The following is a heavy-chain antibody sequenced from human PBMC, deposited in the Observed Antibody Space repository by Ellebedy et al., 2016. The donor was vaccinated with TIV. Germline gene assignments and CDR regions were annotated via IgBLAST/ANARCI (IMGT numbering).Heavy chain of an antibody. J-gene: IGHJ6*02. CDR3: ARREYYYGSGNLRYYYGMDV. CDR2: IYHSGST. CDR1: GGSFSGNY. V-gene: IGHV4-34*01. Sequence: SETLSLXCAVYGGSFSGNYWSWIRQPPGKGLEWIGEIYHSGSTNYNPSLKSRVTISVDKSKNQFSLKLSSVTAADTAVYYCARREYYYGSGNLRYYYGMDVWGQGTTVTVSS. D-gene: IGHD3-10*01.